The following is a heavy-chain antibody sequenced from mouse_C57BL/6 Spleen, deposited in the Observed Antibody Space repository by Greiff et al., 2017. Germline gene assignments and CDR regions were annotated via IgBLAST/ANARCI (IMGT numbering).Heavy chain of an antibody. V-gene: IGHV5-17*01. Sequence: DVKLVESGGGLVKPGGSLKLSCAASGFTFSDYGMHWVRQAPEKGLEWVAYISSGSSTIYYADTVKGRFTISRDNAKNTLFLQMTSLRSEDTAMYYCAREGRPYWYFDVWGTGTTVTVSS. CDR2: ISSGSSTI. D-gene: IGHD3-3*01. J-gene: IGHJ1*03. CDR1: GFTFSDYG. CDR3: AREGRPYWYFDV.